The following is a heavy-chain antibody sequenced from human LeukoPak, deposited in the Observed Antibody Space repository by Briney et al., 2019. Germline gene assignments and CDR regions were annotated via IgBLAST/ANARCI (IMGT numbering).Heavy chain of an antibody. CDR3: ARGAVVIALSFDI. J-gene: IGHJ3*02. D-gene: IGHD2-21*01. Sequence: SETLSLTCTVSGGSISSYYWSWIRQPPGKGLEWIRYIYYSGSTNYNPSLKSRVTISVDTSKNQFSLKLSSVTAADTAVYYCARGAVVIALSFDIWGQGTMVTVSS. CDR2: IYYSGST. V-gene: IGHV4-59*01. CDR1: GGSISSYY.